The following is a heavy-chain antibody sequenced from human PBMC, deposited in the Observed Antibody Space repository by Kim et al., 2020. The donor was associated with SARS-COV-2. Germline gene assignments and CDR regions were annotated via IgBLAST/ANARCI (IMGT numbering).Heavy chain of an antibody. CDR3: VREAPGTGGFDI. J-gene: IGHJ3*02. D-gene: IGHD3-10*01. V-gene: IGHV1-46*01. Sequence: SYAQKFQGRVTMTGDTSTTTVSMELSSLRSEDTAMYYCVREAPGTGGFDIWGQGTMVTVS.